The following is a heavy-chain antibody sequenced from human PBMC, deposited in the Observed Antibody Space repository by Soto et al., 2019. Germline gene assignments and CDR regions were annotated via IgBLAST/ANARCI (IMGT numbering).Heavy chain of an antibody. CDR1: GFTFSDYY. J-gene: IGHJ4*02. CDR3: ARWRSSSEFDY. D-gene: IGHD6-13*01. CDR2: ISSSGSTI. Sequence: QVQLVESGGGLVKPGGSLRLSCAASGFTFSDYYMSWIRQAPGKGLEWVSYISSSGSTIYYADSVKGRFTISRDNAKNSPYLQVNSLRAEDQAGYYWARWRSSSEFDYCGQGTLVTVSS. V-gene: IGHV3-11*01.